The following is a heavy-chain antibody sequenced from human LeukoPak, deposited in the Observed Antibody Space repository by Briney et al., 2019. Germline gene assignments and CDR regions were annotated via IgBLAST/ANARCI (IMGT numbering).Heavy chain of an antibody. CDR1: GYSISSGYY. V-gene: IGHV4-38-2*02. Sequence: ASETLSLTCTVSGYSISSGYYWGWIRQPPGKGLEWIGSIYHSGSTYYNPSLKSRVTISVDTSKNQFSLKLSSVTAADTAVYYCARVWIWFGELNWGQGTLVTVSS. CDR2: IYHSGST. J-gene: IGHJ4*02. CDR3: ARVWIWFGELN. D-gene: IGHD3-10*01.